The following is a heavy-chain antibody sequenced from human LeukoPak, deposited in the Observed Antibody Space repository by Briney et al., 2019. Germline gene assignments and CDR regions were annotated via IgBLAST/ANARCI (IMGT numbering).Heavy chain of an antibody. Sequence: GGSLRLSCAASGFTFSNAWMSWVRQAPGKGLEWVGRIKSKTVGGTTDYAAPVKGRFTISRDDSKNTLYLQMNSLKTEDTAVYYCTTEYDSSAVMGGWGQGTLVTVSS. CDR3: TTEYDSSAVMGG. J-gene: IGHJ4*02. V-gene: IGHV3-15*01. CDR2: IKSKTVGGTT. D-gene: IGHD3-22*01. CDR1: GFTFSNAW.